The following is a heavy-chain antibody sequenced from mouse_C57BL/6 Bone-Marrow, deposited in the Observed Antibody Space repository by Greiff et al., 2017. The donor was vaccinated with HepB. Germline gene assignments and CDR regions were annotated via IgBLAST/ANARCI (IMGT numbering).Heavy chain of an antibody. J-gene: IGHJ1*03. CDR2: IRSKSNNYAT. D-gene: IGHD1-1*01. CDR1: GFSFNTYA. CDR3: VRQPMGYGSSHWYFDV. V-gene: IGHV10-1*01. Sequence: DVKLVESGGGLVQPKGSLKLSCAASGFSFNTYAMNWVRQAPGKGLEWVARIRSKSNNYATYYADSVKDRFTISRDDSESMLYLQMNNLKTEDTAMYYCVRQPMGYGSSHWYFDVWGTGTTVTVSS.